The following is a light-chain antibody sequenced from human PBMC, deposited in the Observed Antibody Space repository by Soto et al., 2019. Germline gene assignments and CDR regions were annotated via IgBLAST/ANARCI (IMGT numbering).Light chain of an antibody. V-gene: IGLV2-11*01. CDR1: SSDVGDYKY. J-gene: IGLJ1*01. Sequence: QSALTQPRSVSGSPGQSVTISCTGTSSDVGDYKYVSWYRQHPGKAPKLIIYDVSERPSGVPDRFSGSKSGNTASLTISGLQAEDEDDYYCCSYAGSYSYVFGTGTKFTVL. CDR2: DVS. CDR3: CSYAGSYSYV.